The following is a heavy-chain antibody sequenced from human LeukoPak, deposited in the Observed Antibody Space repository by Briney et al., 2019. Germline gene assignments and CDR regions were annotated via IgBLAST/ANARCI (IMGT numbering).Heavy chain of an antibody. CDR1: GYTFTSYD. CDR3: ARGPPGRSRKIAVAGSYWFDP. D-gene: IGHD6-19*01. CDR2: MNPNSGNT. Sequence: ASVKVSCKASGYTFTSYDINWVRQATGQGLEWMGWMNPNSGNTGYAQKFQGRVTMTRNTSISTAYMELSSLRSEDTAVYYCARGPPGRSRKIAVAGSYWFDPWGRGTLVTVSS. J-gene: IGHJ5*02. V-gene: IGHV1-8*01.